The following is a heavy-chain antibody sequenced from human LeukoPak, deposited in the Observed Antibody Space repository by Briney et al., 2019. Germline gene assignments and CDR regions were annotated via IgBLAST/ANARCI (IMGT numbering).Heavy chain of an antibody. CDR1: GFTFSSYA. CDR3: AIYNHYDSGGYLRY. CDR2: ISGSGGST. D-gene: IGHD3-22*01. J-gene: IGHJ4*02. V-gene: IGHV3-23*01. Sequence: GGSLRLSCAASGFTFSSYAMSWVRQAPGKGLEWVSAISGSGGSTYYADSVKGRFTISRDNSKNTLYLQMNSLRAEDTAVYYCAIYNHYDSGGYLRYWGQGTLVTVSS.